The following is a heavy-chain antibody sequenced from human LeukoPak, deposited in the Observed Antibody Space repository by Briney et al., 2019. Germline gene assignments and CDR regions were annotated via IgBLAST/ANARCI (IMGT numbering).Heavy chain of an antibody. D-gene: IGHD3-22*01. J-gene: IGHJ5*02. Sequence: GGSLRLSCAASGFTFSSYAMHWVRQAPGKGLEYVSAISSNGGSTYYANSVKGRFTISRDNSKNTLYLQMGSLRAEDMAVYYCARSAVDYYDSSGMRYNWFDPWGQGTLVTVSS. V-gene: IGHV3-64*01. CDR3: ARSAVDYYDSSGMRYNWFDP. CDR2: ISSNGGST. CDR1: GFTFSSYA.